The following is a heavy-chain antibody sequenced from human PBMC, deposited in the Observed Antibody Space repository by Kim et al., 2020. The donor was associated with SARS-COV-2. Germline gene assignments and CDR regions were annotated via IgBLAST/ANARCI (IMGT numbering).Heavy chain of an antibody. CDR1: GGSFSGYY. CDR3: ARASRPLRYFDY. Sequence: SETLSLTCAVYGGSFSGYYWSWIRQPPGKGLEWIGEINHSGSTNYNPSLKSRVTISVDTSKNQFSLKLSSVTAADTAVYYCARASRPLRYFDYWGQGTLVTVSS. D-gene: IGHD3-9*01. V-gene: IGHV4-34*01. CDR2: INHSGST. J-gene: IGHJ4*02.